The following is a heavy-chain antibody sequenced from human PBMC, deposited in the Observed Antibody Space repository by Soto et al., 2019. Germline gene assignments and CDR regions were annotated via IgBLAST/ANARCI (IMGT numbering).Heavy chain of an antibody. CDR1: GGSISSYY. CDR2: IYYSGST. Sequence: NPSETLSLTCTVSGGSISSYYWSWIRQPPGKGLEWIGYIYYSGSTNYNPSLKSRVTISVDTSKNQFSLKLSSVTAADTAVYYCARFGHYSSAWYRKGFDYWGQGTLVTVS. CDR3: ARFGHYSSAWYRKGFDY. V-gene: IGHV4-59*01. J-gene: IGHJ4*02. D-gene: IGHD6-19*01.